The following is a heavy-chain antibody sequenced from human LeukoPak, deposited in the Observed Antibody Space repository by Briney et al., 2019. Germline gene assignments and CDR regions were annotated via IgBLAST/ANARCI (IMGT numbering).Heavy chain of an antibody. CDR1: GITFSSCT. CDR2: ISHDKKKQ. CDR3: TRDAGSWTDFDY. Sequence: GGSLRLSCAVSGITFSSCTMHWIRQAPGKGLDWVAVISHDKKKQYYADSVKGRFTISRDNSKNMLYLQVNSLRTEDTAVYYCTRDAGSWTDFDYWGQGTLVTVSS. J-gene: IGHJ4*02. D-gene: IGHD6-13*01. V-gene: IGHV3-30*04.